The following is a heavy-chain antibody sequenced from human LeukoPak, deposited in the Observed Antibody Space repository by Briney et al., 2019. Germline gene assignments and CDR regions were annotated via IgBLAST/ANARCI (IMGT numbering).Heavy chain of an antibody. CDR3: ARPYGVLDYFDY. CDR2: IYYSGSA. CDR1: GGSISSSSYY. J-gene: IGHJ4*01. Sequence: KPSETLSLTCTVSGGSISSSSYYWGWIRQPPGKGLEWVGSIYYSGSAYYNPSLKSRVTISIDTSKNQFSLNLSSVTAADTAVYYCARPYGVLDYFDYWGRGTLVTVSS. V-gene: IGHV4-39*01. D-gene: IGHD2-21*01.